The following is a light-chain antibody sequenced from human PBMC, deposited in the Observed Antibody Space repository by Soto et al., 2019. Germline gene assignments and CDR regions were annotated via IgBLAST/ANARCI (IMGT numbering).Light chain of an antibody. CDR3: QQYGSSPVT. CDR2: GAS. Sequence: EIVLTQSPGTLSLSPGERGTLSCRASQSVSSSYLAWYQQKPGQAPRLLIYGASIRATGIPDRFSGSGSGTDFTLTISRLEPEDFAVYYCQQYGSSPVTFGRGTTVDIK. V-gene: IGKV3-20*01. CDR1: QSVSSSY. J-gene: IGKJ1*01.